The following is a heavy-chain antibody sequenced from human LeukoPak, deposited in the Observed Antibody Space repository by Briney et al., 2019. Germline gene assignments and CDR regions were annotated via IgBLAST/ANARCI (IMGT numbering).Heavy chain of an antibody. Sequence: PSETLSLTCTVSGGSIGSYYWSWIRQPAGKGLEWIGRIYTSGSTNYNPSLKSRVTMSVDTSKNQFSLKLSSVTAADTAVYYCARDRYYYDSSGYSTFDYWGQGTLVTVSS. J-gene: IGHJ4*02. CDR3: ARDRYYYDSSGYSTFDY. CDR1: GGSIGSYY. D-gene: IGHD3-22*01. V-gene: IGHV4-4*07. CDR2: IYTSGST.